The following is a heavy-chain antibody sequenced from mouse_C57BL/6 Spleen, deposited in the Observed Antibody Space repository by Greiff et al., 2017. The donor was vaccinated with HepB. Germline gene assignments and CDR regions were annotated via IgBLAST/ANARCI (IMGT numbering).Heavy chain of an antibody. CDR3: ARGNFYFDY. V-gene: IGHV5-16*01. Sequence: EVQLLESEGGLVQPGSSMKLSCTASGFTFSDYYMAWVRQVPEKGLEWVANINYDGSSTYYLDTLKSRFIISRDNAKNILYLQMSRLKSEDTATYDCARGNFYFDYWGQGTTLTVAS. CDR1: GFTFSDYY. CDR2: INYDGSST. J-gene: IGHJ2*01.